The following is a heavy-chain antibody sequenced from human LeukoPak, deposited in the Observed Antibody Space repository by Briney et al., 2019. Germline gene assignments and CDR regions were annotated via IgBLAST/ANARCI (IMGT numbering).Heavy chain of an antibody. V-gene: IGHV3-23*01. D-gene: IGHD6-13*01. J-gene: IGHJ4*02. CDR1: GFTFSSYG. Sequence: GGTLRLSCTASGFTFSSYGMSWVRQAPGKGLDWVSAISGSGGSTYYADSVKGRFSISRDNSKNTLYLQMNSLRAEDTAVYYCARGLVGYSSSRYIYWGQGTLVTVSS. CDR3: ARGLVGYSSSRYIY. CDR2: ISGSGGST.